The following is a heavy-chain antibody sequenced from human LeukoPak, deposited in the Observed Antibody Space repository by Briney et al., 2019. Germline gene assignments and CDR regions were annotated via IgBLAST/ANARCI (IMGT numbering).Heavy chain of an antibody. J-gene: IGHJ5*02. V-gene: IGHV1-46*01. Sequence: ASVKVSCKASGYTFTSYYMHWVRQAPGQGLEWMGIINPSGGSTSYAQKFQGRVTMTRDTSTSTVYMELSSLRSEDTAVYYCARGETIFGVVNWFDPWGQGTLVTVSS. CDR2: INPSGGST. D-gene: IGHD3-3*01. CDR1: GYTFTSYY. CDR3: ARGETIFGVVNWFDP.